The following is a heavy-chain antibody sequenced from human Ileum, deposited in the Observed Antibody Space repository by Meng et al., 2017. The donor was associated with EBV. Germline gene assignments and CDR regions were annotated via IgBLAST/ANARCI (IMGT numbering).Heavy chain of an antibody. CDR2: INPSGGST. J-gene: IGHJ4*02. V-gene: IGHV1-46*01. Sequence: QLPLVQSGAEVKTPGSAVMVSCKASGYTFTNYYMHWVRQAPGQGLEWMGVINPSGGSTNYAQKFQGRLTMTRDTSTSTVYMELSSLRSEDTAVYYCARGDGGNGSDYWGQGTLVTVAS. CDR3: ARGDGGNGSDY. CDR1: GYTFTNYY. D-gene: IGHD4-23*01.